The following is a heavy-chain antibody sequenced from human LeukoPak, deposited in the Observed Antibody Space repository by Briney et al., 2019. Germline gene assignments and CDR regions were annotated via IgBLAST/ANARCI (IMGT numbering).Heavy chain of an antibody. D-gene: IGHD2-15*01. CDR1: GFTFSSYA. CDR2: ITNSGGST. V-gene: IGHV3-23*01. J-gene: IGHJ4*02. Sequence: GGSLRLSCAASGFTFSSYAMSWVRQAPGKGLEWVSVITNSGGSTYYADSAKGRFTISRDNSKNTLYLEMNSLRAEDTAIFYCAKQRTGSCYSSLSFWGQGILVTVSS. CDR3: AKQRTGSCYSSLSF.